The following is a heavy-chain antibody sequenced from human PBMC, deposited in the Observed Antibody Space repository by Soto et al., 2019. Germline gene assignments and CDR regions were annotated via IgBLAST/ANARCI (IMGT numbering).Heavy chain of an antibody. CDR1: GFTFSNAW. CDR2: IKSKTDGGTT. Sequence: PGGSLRLSCAASGFTFSNAWINWVRQAPGKGLEWVGRIKSKTDGGTTDFAASVKGRFAISRDDSKNMVYLQMNSLKTEDTAVHYFPPDSYIPIVIFRLAYWGHGTLVPVSS. CDR3: PPDSYIPIVIFRLAY. D-gene: IGHD3-16*02. V-gene: IGHV3-15*07. J-gene: IGHJ1*01.